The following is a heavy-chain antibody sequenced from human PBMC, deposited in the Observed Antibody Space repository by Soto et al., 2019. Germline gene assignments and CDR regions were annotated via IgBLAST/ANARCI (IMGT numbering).Heavy chain of an antibody. CDR1: GFTFSNYA. J-gene: IGHJ4*02. V-gene: IGHV3-23*01. D-gene: IGHD6-13*01. Sequence: EVQLLESGGGLVQPGGSLRLSCAASGFTFSNYAMSWVRQAPGKGLEWVSSISKSGGGTYYADSVKGRFTSSRDNSKNTLYLQMNSLKAEATAVYSCAKTSSLFDCWGQGTLVTVSS. CDR2: ISKSGGGT. CDR3: AKTSSLFDC.